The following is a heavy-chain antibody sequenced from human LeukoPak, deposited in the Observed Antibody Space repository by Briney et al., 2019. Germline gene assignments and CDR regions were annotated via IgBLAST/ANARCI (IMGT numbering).Heavy chain of an antibody. CDR3: ARGMGTYG. J-gene: IGHJ4*02. CDR1: GFTFSDYA. D-gene: IGHD1-14*01. V-gene: IGHV3-64*02. Sequence: GGSLRLSCVASGFTFSDYAMHWVRQAPGKGLEYVSTINGNGSSTYYADSVRGRFTISRDNSKSTLYLQMASLRDDDMAVYFCARGMGTYGWGQGTLVTVSS. CDR2: INGNGSST.